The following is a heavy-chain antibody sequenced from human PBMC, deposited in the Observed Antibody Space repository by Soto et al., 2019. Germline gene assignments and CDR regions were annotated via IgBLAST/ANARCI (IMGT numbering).Heavy chain of an antibody. D-gene: IGHD6-13*01. CDR2: ITGTSAFT. CDR1: GFIFSDFQ. J-gene: IGHJ6*02. CDR3: AKDLYSSRGFDYYYGMDV. V-gene: IGHV3-23*01. Sequence: GGSLRLSCAASGFIFSDFQLNWVRQAPGRGLEWLSSITGTSAFTHYADSIEGRFTISRDNSKNTLYLQMNSLRAEDTAVYYCAKDLYSSRGFDYYYGMDVWGQGTTVTVSS.